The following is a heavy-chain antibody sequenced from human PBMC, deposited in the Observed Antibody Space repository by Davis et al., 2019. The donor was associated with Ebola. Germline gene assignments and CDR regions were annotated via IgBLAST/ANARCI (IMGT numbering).Heavy chain of an antibody. D-gene: IGHD2-2*01. CDR3: ARSSYQPDY. Sequence: PGGSLRLSCAASGFSVSPYSMNWVRQAPGKGLEWVASISSGGDFIYYADSVKGRFTISRDNAKNSLYLQMNGLRAEDTAVYYCARSSYQPDYWGQGTLVTVSS. CDR1: GFSVSPYS. J-gene: IGHJ4*02. CDR2: ISSGGDFI. V-gene: IGHV3-21*01.